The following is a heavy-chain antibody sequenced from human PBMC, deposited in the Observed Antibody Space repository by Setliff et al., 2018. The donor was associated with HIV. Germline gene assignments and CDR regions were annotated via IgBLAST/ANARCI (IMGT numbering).Heavy chain of an antibody. D-gene: IGHD3-10*01. Sequence: RASVKVSCKASGYPFNNFGISWVRQAPGQGLEWLAWINVYGGDTNFAQRFQGRVTMTRDASTGTAYMELRNLRSDDTAVYYCATDRTQTGISMVRGRLTDPARYPLDYWGPGTLGTAPQ. CDR2: INVYGGDT. V-gene: IGHV1-18*01. J-gene: IGHJ4*02. CDR3: ATDRTQTGISMVRGRLTDPARYPLDY. CDR1: GYPFNNFG.